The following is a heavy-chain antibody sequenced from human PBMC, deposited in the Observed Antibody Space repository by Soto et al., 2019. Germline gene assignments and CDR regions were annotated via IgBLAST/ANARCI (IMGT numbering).Heavy chain of an antibody. CDR2: ISGSGGST. CDR3: ANGGTGTTAVDYYYYGMDV. J-gene: IGHJ6*02. D-gene: IGHD1-7*01. V-gene: IGHV3-23*01. Sequence: GGSLRLSCAASGFTFSSYAMSWVRQGPGKGLEWVSAISGSGGSTYYADSVKGRFTISRDNSKNTLYLQMNSLRAEDTAVYYCANGGTGTTAVDYYYYGMDVWGQGTTVTVSS. CDR1: GFTFSSYA.